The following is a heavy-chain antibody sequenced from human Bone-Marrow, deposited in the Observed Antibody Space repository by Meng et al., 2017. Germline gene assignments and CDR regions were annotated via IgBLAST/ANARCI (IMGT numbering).Heavy chain of an antibody. D-gene: IGHD3-3*01. V-gene: IGHV4-4*02. CDR1: GASISSSHW. CDR2: IYHDGST. CDR3: ARAAYDIWSGYAP. Sequence: VPRQESGPGRVKPSGTLSLTCAVSGASISSSHWWGWVRQPPGKGLEWIGEIYHDGSTNYTPSLKSRVTISVDKSKNQFSLKLSSVTAADTAVYYCARAAYDIWSGYAPWGQGSLVTVSS. J-gene: IGHJ5*02.